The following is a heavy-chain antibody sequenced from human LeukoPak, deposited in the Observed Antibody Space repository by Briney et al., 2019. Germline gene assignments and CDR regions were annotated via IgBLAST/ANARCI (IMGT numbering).Heavy chain of an antibody. CDR1: GGSISSYY. D-gene: IGHD3-9*01. Sequence: SETLSLTCTVSGGSISSYYWSWIRQPAEKGLEWIGRIYTSGSTNYNPSPKSRVTMSVDTSKNQFSLKLSSVTAADTAVYYCARDAIEIFTGYSENWFDPRGQGTLVTVSS. V-gene: IGHV4-4*07. J-gene: IGHJ5*02. CDR3: ARDAIEIFTGYSENWFDP. CDR2: IYTSGST.